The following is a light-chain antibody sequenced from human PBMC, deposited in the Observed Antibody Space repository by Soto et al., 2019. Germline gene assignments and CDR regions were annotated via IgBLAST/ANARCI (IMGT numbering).Light chain of an antibody. CDR1: SRDVGGYNY. J-gene: IGLJ1*01. CDR2: AVS. Sequence: QSALSQPRAVSWSPGQLVTISCTGTSRDVGGYNYVSWYQQHPGKAPKLMIYAVSKRPSGVPDRFSGSKSGNTASLTISGLQAEDETDYYCCSYAGSSYVFGTGTKVTVL. CDR3: CSYAGSSYV. V-gene: IGLV2-11*01.